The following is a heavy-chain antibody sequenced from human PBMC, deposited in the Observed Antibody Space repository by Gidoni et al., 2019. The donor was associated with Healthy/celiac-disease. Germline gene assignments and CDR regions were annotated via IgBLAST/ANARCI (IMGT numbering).Heavy chain of an antibody. CDR3: ARWGPANCSGGSCYFDY. CDR2: IGTAGDT. Sequence: EVQLVESGGGLVQPGGSLRLSCAAYGFTFSSYDMHWVRQATGKGLEWVSAIGTAGDTYYPGSVKGRFTISRENAKNSLYLQMNSLRAGDTAVYYCARWGPANCSGGSCYFDYWGQGTLVTVSS. J-gene: IGHJ4*02. V-gene: IGHV3-13*04. CDR1: GFTFSSYD. D-gene: IGHD2-15*01.